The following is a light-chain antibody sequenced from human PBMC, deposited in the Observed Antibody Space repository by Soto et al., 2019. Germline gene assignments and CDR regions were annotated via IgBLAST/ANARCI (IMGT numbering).Light chain of an antibody. V-gene: IGKV1-39*01. J-gene: IGKJ4*01. Sequence: DIPMTQSPSSLSASVGDRVTITCRASQSVSNYLNWYQQKPGKPPRLLIYTVSSLQNGVSSRFSGSGSGTDFTLTISSLQPEDFATYYCQQSYSTELTLGGGTKVDIK. CDR3: QQSYSTELT. CDR2: TVS. CDR1: QSVSNY.